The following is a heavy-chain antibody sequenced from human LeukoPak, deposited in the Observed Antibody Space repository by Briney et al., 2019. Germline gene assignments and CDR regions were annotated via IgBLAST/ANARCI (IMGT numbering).Heavy chain of an antibody. D-gene: IGHD4-17*01. CDR1: GGSFSGYY. CDR2: INHSGNT. CDR3: ARSTVTKGAFDI. V-gene: IGHV4-34*01. J-gene: IGHJ3*02. Sequence: SSETLSLTCAVYGGSFSGYYWTWIRQSQGKGLEWIGEINHSGNTNYNPSLRSRVTISVDTSKNQFSLKLSSVTAADTAVYYCARSTVTKGAFDIWGQGTMVTVSS.